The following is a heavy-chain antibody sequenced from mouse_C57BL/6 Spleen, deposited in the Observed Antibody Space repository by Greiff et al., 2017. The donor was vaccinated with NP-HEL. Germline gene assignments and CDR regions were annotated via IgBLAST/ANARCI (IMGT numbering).Heavy chain of an antibody. CDR2: ISGGGGNT. Sequence: DVKLVESGGGLVKPGGSLKLSCAASGFTFSSYTMSWVRQTPEKRLEWVATISGGGGNTYYPDSVKGRFTISRDNAKNTLYLQMSSLRSEDTALYYCARRYGPYYFDYWGQGTTLTVSS. J-gene: IGHJ2*01. CDR1: GFTFSSYT. D-gene: IGHD2-10*02. V-gene: IGHV5-9*01. CDR3: ARRYGPYYFDY.